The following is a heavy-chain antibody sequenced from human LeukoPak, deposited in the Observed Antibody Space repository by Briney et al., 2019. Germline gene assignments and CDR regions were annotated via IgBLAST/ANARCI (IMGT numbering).Heavy chain of an antibody. V-gene: IGHV4-38-2*01. CDR1: GYSISSGYY. Sequence: SETLSLTCAASGYSISSGYYWGWIRQPPGKGQEWIGSIYHSGSTYYNPSLKSRVAISVDTSKNQFSLKLSSVTAADTAVYYCARHNLDFWSGYYGYYFDYWGQGTLVTVSS. CDR3: ARHNLDFWSGYYGYYFDY. CDR2: IYHSGST. J-gene: IGHJ4*02. D-gene: IGHD3-3*01.